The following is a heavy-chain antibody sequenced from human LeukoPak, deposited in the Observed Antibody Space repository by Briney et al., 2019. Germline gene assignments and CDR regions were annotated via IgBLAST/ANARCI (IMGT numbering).Heavy chain of an antibody. J-gene: IGHJ4*02. CDR1: GYTFTSYA. V-gene: IGHV7-4-1*02. CDR2: INTNTGNP. D-gene: IGHD4-23*01. Sequence: ASVKVSCKASGYTFTSYAMNWVRQAPGQGLEWMGWINTNTGNPTYAQGSTGRFVFSLDTSVSTAYLQISSLKAEDTAVYYCAPGGNSGYFDYWGQGTLVTVSS. CDR3: APGGNSGYFDY.